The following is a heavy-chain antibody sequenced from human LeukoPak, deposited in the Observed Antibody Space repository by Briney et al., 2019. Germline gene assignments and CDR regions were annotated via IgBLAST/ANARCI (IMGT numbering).Heavy chain of an antibody. CDR2: IYYSGST. D-gene: IGHD3-10*01. J-gene: IGHJ6*03. CDR3: ARRGITMVRGVISYYYYYMDV. V-gene: IGHV4-39*01. CDR1: GGSISSSSYY. Sequence: SETRSLTCTVSGGSISSSSYYWGWIRQPPGKGLEWIGSIYYSGSTYYNPSLKSRVTISVDTSKNQFSLKLSSVTAADTAVYYCARRGITMVRGVISYYYYYMDVWGKGTTVTVSS.